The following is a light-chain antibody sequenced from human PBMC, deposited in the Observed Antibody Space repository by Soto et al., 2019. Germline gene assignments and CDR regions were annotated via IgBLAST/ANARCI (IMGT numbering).Light chain of an antibody. V-gene: IGKV3-11*01. CDR2: DAF. CDR1: QSVGSY. Sequence: EIVLTQSPATLSLSPGERATLSCRASQSVGSYFAWYQQKPGQAPKLLIYDAFSRATGIPARLSGSGSGTDFTLTISSLGHEDFAVYFCQKRSRWPLTFGGGTMVEIK. J-gene: IGKJ4*01. CDR3: QKRSRWPLT.